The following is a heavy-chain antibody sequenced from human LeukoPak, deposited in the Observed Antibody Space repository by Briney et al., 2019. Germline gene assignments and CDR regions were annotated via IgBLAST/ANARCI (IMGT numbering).Heavy chain of an antibody. V-gene: IGHV4-30-4*01. CDR2: IYYNEIA. Sequence: SETLSLTCTVSGGSISSGDYYWSWIRQPPGKGLEWIGYIYYNEIAYYNPSLKSRVTISVDTSKNQFSLKLSSVTAADTAVYYCARDLSSVGSGSHYTGDYWGQGTLVTASS. J-gene: IGHJ4*02. D-gene: IGHD3-10*01. CDR1: GGSISSGDYY. CDR3: ARDLSSVGSGSHYTGDY.